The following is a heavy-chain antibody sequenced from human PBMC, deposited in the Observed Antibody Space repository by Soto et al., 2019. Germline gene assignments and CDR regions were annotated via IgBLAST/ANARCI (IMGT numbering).Heavy chain of an antibody. CDR1: GGSISSYY. CDR2: IYYSGST. CDR3: ASGNYDSSGYYSTYDY. V-gene: IGHV4-59*01. J-gene: IGHJ4*02. Sequence: SETLSLTCTVSGGSISSYYWSWIRQPPGKGLEWIGYIYYSGSTNYNPSLKSRVTISVDTSKNQFSLKLSSVTAADTAVYYCASGNYDSSGYYSTYDYWGQGTPVTVSS. D-gene: IGHD3-22*01.